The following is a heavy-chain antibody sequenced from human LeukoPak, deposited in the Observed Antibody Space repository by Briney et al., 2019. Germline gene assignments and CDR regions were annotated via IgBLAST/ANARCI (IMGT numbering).Heavy chain of an antibody. J-gene: IGHJ6*03. CDR3: ARESYGSRSYDYYYYMDV. D-gene: IGHD3-10*01. CDR1: GFTVSSNY. CDR2: IYSGGST. Sequence: GGSLRLSCAASGFTVSSNYMSWVRQAPGKGLEWVSVIYSGGSTYYADSVKGRFTISRDNSKNTLYLQMNSLRAEDTAVYYCARESYGSRSYDYYYYMDVWGKGTTVTVSS. V-gene: IGHV3-53*01.